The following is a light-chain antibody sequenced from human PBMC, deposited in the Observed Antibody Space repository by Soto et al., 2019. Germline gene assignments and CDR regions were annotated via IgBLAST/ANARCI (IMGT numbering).Light chain of an antibody. CDR2: DVN. J-gene: IGLJ1*01. Sequence: QSALTQPRSVSGSPGQSVTISCTGISSDVGSFNYVSWYQQYPGKAPKLMIYDVNKRPSGVPDRFSGSKSGNTASLTISGLHAEDEADYYCCSYAGSYTYVFGTGTKVTVL. CDR1: SSDVGSFNY. V-gene: IGLV2-11*01. CDR3: CSYAGSYTYV.